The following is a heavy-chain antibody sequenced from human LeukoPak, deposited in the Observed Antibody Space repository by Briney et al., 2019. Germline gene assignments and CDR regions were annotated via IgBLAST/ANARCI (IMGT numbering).Heavy chain of an antibody. D-gene: IGHD6-25*01. V-gene: IGHV1-46*01. CDR3: ARYGFSSVWQGGWHAFDI. CDR2: IHPTVGDT. J-gene: IGHJ3*02. CDR1: GYTFTSYG. Sequence: ASVKVSCTASGYTFTSYGISWVRQAPAQGLEWMGIIHPTVGDTTYAQKFQGRVAMTRDMSTGTVYMDLSSLRSEDTAVYYCARYGFSSVWQGGWHAFDIWGQGTTVTVSS.